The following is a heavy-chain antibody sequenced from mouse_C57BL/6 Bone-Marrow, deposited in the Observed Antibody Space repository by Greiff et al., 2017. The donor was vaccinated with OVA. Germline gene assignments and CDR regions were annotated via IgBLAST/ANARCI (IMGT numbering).Heavy chain of an antibody. V-gene: IGHV14-4*01. Sequence: VQLQQSGAELVRPGASVKLSCTASGFNIKDDYMHWVKQRPEQGLEWIGWIDPENGDTEYASKFQGKATITADTSSNTAYLQLSSLTSEDTAVYYCTTYSNLAYWGQGTLVTGSA. CDR2: IDPENGDT. D-gene: IGHD2-5*01. J-gene: IGHJ3*01. CDR3: TTYSNLAY. CDR1: GFNIKDDY.